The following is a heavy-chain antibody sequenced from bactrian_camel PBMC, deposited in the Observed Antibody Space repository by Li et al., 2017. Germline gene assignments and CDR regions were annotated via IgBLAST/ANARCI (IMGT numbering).Heavy chain of an antibody. V-gene: IGHV3S42*01. Sequence: DVQLVESGGGSVQSGGSLRLSCAFSGYTYSAHCMGWFRQAPGQGREGLAAINTDGSTSYAAAVRGRFAISKDNDNNTLYLQMNSPQPEDTAMYYCAAGFVCTVSAGVAVWGQGTQVTVS. CDR1: GYTYSAHC. J-gene: IGHJ4*01. CDR3: AAGFVCTVSAGVAV. D-gene: IGHD3*01. CDR2: INTDGST.